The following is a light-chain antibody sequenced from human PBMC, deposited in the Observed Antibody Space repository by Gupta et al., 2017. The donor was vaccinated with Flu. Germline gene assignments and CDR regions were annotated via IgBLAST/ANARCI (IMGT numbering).Light chain of an antibody. CDR1: TSNIGAGYD. CDR3: QSYDSSLSAWV. Sequence: QSVLTQPPSVSGAPGQRVTISCTGSTSNIGAGYDVRWYYQLPGTAPKFLIYDNNSRPSGIPARLSGSRSGTSASLAITGLQAEDEADYYCQSYDSSLSAWVFGGGTKLTVL. CDR2: DNN. J-gene: IGLJ3*02. V-gene: IGLV1-40*01.